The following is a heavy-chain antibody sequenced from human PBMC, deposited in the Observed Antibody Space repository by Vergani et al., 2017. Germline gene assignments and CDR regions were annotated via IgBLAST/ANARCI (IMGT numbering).Heavy chain of an antibody. D-gene: IGHD2-2*01. CDR3: ARVVVVXAAIHYYYYYYMDV. CDR2: IYYSGST. V-gene: IGHV4-59*01. Sequence: QVQLQESGPGLVQPSETLSLTCTVSGGSISSYYWSWIRQPPGKGLEWIGYIYYSGSTNYNPSLKSRITISVDTSKNQFSLKLSSVTAADTAVYYCARVVVVXAAIHYYYYYYMDVWGKGTTVTVSS. J-gene: IGHJ6*03. CDR1: GGSISSYY.